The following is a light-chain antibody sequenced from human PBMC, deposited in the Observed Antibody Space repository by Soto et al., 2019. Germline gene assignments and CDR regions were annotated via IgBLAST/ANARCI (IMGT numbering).Light chain of an antibody. CDR3: QQFSTYPLT. V-gene: IGKV1-13*02. J-gene: IGKJ4*01. CDR2: DVS. CDR1: QGITSA. Sequence: AIQLTQSPSSLSASLGDRVTITCRSSQGITSAIAWYRQRRGMTPELLIYDVSTLASGVTSRFSGSGSGTDFTLTISALQPEDFATYYCQQFSTYPLTFGGGTKVDIK.